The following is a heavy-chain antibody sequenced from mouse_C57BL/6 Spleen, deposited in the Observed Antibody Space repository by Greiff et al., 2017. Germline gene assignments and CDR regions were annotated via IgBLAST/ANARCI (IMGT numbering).Heavy chain of an antibody. V-gene: IGHV1-20*01. CDR3: ARGDDYDYYAMDY. CDR1: GYSFTGYF. J-gene: IGHJ4*01. Sequence: VQLKESGPELVKPGDSVKISCKASGYSFTGYFMNWVMQSHGKSLEWIGRINPYNGDTFYNQKFKGKATLTVDKSSSTAHMELRSLTSEDSAVYYCARGDDYDYYAMDYWGQGNSVTVSP. CDR2: INPYNGDT. D-gene: IGHD2-4*01.